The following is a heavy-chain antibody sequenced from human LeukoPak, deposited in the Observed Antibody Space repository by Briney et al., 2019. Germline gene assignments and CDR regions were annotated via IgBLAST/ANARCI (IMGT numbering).Heavy chain of an antibody. CDR2: INHSGST. CDR3: SKQNYGDYAFDI. V-gene: IGHV4-34*03. CDR1: GGSFSGYY. J-gene: IGHJ3*02. D-gene: IGHD4-17*01. Sequence: SETLSLTCAVYGGSFSGYYWSWIRQPPGKGLEWIGEINHSGSTNYNPSLKSRVTISVDTSKNQFSLKLSSVTAADTAVYYCSKQNYGDYAFDIWGPGTMVTVS.